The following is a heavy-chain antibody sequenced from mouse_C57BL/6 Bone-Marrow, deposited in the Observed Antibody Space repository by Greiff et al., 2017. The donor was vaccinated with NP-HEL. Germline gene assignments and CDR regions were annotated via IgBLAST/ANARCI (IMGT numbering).Heavy chain of an antibody. CDR2: ISSGGDYI. J-gene: IGHJ3*01. D-gene: IGHD1-1*02. V-gene: IGHV5-9-1*02. CDR1: GFTFSSYA. CDR3: TTYGPWFAY. Sequence: EVKLMESGEGLVKPGGSLKLSCAASGFTFSSYAMSWVRQTPEKRLEWVAYISSGGDYIYYADTVKGRFTISRDNARNTLYLQMSSLKSEDTAMYYCTTYGPWFAYWGQGTLVTVSA.